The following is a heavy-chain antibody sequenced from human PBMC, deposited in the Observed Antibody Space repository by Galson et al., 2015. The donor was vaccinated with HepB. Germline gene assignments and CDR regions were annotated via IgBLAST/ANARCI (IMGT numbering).Heavy chain of an antibody. CDR2: IKQDGNEK. D-gene: IGHD3-10*01. Sequence: SLRLSCAASGMTFSSYWMSWVRQAPGKGLEWVANIKQDGNEKYYVDSVKGRFTISRDNAKNSLYLQMNSLRAEDTAVYYCARFGLLWFGEFGEPLDYWGQGTLVTVSS. CDR1: GMTFSSYW. J-gene: IGHJ4*02. V-gene: IGHV3-7*03. CDR3: ARFGLLWFGEFGEPLDY.